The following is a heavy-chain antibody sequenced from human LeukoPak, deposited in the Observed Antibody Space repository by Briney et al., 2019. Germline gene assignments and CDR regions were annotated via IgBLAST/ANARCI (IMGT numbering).Heavy chain of an antibody. CDR3: ARQKGPQGSPSKKRDGYNLPKSPFDY. CDR1: GGSINSSSYY. V-gene: IGHV4-39*01. CDR2: IYYSGST. D-gene: IGHD5-24*01. Sequence: SETLSLTCTVSGGSINSSSYYWGWIRQPPGKGLEWIGSIYYSGSTYYNPSLKSRVTISVDTSKNQFSLKLSSVTAADTAVYYCARQKGPQGSPSKKRDGYNLPKSPFDYWGQGTLVTVSS. J-gene: IGHJ4*02.